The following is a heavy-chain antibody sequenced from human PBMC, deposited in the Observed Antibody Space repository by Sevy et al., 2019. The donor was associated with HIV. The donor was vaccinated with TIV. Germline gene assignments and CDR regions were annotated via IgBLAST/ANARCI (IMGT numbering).Heavy chain of an antibody. V-gene: IGHV4-34*01. CDR3: AREWGSSPNPEDY. CDR1: GGSFSGYY. J-gene: IGHJ4*02. D-gene: IGHD2-2*01. CDR2: INHSGST. Sequence: SETLSLTCAVYGGSFSGYYWSWIRQPPGKGLEWIGEINHSGSTNYNPSLKSRVTISVDTSKNQFSLKLSSVTAADTAVYYCAREWGSSPNPEDYWGQGTLVTVSS.